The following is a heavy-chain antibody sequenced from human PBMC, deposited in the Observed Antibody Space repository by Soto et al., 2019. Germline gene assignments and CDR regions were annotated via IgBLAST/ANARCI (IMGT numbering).Heavy chain of an antibody. J-gene: IGHJ4*02. D-gene: IGHD3-16*01. CDR1: GGSFSGYY. V-gene: IGHV4-34*01. CDR3: ARGGGGGLFDY. Sequence: SETLSLTCAVYGGSFSGYYWSWIRQPPGKGLEWIGEINHSGSTNYNPSLKSRVTISVDTSKNQFSLKLSSVTAADTAVYYRARGGGGGLFDYWGQGTLVTVSS. CDR2: INHSGST.